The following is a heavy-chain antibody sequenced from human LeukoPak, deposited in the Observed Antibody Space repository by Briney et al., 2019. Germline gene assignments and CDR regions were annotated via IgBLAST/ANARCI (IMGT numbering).Heavy chain of an antibody. CDR2: ISSTSKSI. V-gene: IGHV3-21*01. CDR1: GFSFTSYT. CDR3: ARGPVAGYFDY. D-gene: IGHD6-19*01. Sequence: KPGGSLRLSCAASGFSFTSYTINWVRQPPGRGLEWVSSISSTSKSIHYADSLKGRFTVSRDNAKNSLYLQMNSLRAEDTAVYYCARGPVAGYFDYWGQGTLVTVSS. J-gene: IGHJ4*02.